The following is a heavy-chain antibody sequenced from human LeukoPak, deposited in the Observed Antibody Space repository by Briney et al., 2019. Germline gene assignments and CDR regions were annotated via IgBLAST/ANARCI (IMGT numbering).Heavy chain of an antibody. V-gene: IGHV3-23*01. J-gene: IGHJ4*02. D-gene: IGHD3/OR15-3a*01. Sequence: GGSLRLSCAASGFVFRENDMNWVRQAPGKGLEWVSGIRGYDGYTDYADSVRGRFTISRDNSRDTLFLEMNNLRIEDTAIYYCAKNFSMMVFWGPGTQVTVSS. CDR3: AKNFSMMVF. CDR1: GFVFREND. CDR2: IRGYDGYT.